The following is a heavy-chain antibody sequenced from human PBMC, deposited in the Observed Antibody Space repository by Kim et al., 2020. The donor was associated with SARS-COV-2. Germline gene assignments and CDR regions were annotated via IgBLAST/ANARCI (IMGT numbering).Heavy chain of an antibody. J-gene: IGHJ4*02. D-gene: IGHD6-19*01. CDR3: AKEGDSSCWYESYFDY. CDR1: GFTFSSYA. CDR2: ISGSGGST. Sequence: GGSLRLSCAASGFTFSSYAMSWVRQAPGKGLEWVSAISGSGGSTYYADSVKGRFTISRDNSKNTLYLQMNSLRAEDTAVYYCAKEGDSSCWYESYFDYWGQGTLVTVSS. V-gene: IGHV3-23*01.